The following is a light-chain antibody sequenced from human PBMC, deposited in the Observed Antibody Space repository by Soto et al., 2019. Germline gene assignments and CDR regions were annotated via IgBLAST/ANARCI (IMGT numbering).Light chain of an antibody. Sequence: DSQLTQSPSVLSASVGDTVTITCRASQALSNYLAWYQQKPGKAPDLLIYPASTLQSGVPSRFSGSGSETEFSLTIRALQPEDFATYYCQQLSRYPLTFGGGTKVDIK. CDR1: QALSNY. CDR2: PAS. J-gene: IGKJ4*01. V-gene: IGKV1-9*01. CDR3: QQLSRYPLT.